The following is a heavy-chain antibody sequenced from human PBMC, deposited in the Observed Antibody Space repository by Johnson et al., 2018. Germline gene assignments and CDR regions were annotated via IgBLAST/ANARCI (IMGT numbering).Heavy chain of an antibody. Sequence: VQLVQSGAEVKQPGDSLRISCQGSGFSFTTYWIGWVRQMHGKGLECMGIIYPGDSDTKYSPSLQGQATISVAKSINTTYMQGSSLKASDNAMYYLARRVFSSGPDGFEIWGQGTMVTVAS. D-gene: IGHD1-26*01. CDR1: GFSFTTYW. V-gene: IGHV5-51*01. J-gene: IGHJ3*02. CDR2: IYPGDSDT. CDR3: ARRVFSSGPDGFEI.